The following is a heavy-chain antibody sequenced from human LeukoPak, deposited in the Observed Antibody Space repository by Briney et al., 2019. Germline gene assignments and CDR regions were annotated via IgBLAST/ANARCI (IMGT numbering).Heavy chain of an antibody. CDR1: GGSISSRDYY. CDR2: FYYSGST. CDR3: GCASGARRLDY. V-gene: IGHV4-39*02. J-gene: IGHJ4*02. Sequence: SETLSLTCRVSGGSISSRDYYWGWIRQPPGKGLEWIGSFYYSGSTNYNPALKSRVTISVDTSENHLSLKLTSVTVADTAFYYCGCASGARRLDYWGQGTLVTVSS. D-gene: IGHD6-6*01.